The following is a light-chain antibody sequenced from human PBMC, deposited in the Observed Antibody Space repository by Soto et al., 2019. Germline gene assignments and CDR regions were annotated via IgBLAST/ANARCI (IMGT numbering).Light chain of an antibody. J-gene: IGKJ5*01. V-gene: IGKV3-15*01. CDR2: AAS. Sequence: ETALKHSRSTLSRTTFHIAIPYFRSSQSISISLAWYQQKPGQAPRLLIYAASNRATAVPARFSGSWSGTEFTLTISSLQSEDFAVYYCQQYNIWLKFCEGTRPDVK. CDR1: QSISIS. CDR3: QQYNIWLK.